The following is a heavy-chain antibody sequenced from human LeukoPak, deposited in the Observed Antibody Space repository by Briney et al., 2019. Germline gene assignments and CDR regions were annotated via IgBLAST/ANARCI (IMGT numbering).Heavy chain of an antibody. D-gene: IGHD1-26*01. V-gene: IGHV1-69*04. J-gene: IGHJ4*02. CDR3: LAESGIDY. Sequence: SVKVSCKASGGTFSSYAISWVRQAPRQGLEWMGRIIPILGIANYAQKFQGRVTITADKSTSTAYMELSSLRSEDTAVYYCLAESGIDYWGQGTLVTVSS. CDR2: IIPILGIA. CDR1: GGTFSSYA.